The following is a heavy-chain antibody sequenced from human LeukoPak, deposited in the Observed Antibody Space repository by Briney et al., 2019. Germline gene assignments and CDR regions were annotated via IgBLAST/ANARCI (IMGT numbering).Heavy chain of an antibody. V-gene: IGHV4-59*12. D-gene: IGHD3-10*01. J-gene: IGHJ5*02. Sequence: SETLSLTCTVSGGSISSYYWSWIRQPPGKGLEWIGYIYYSGSTNYNPSLKSRVTISVDTSKNQFSLKLSSVTAADTAVYYCARDSGTTGEVKFDPWGQGTLVTVSS. CDR1: GGSISSYY. CDR2: IYYSGST. CDR3: ARDSGTTGEVKFDP.